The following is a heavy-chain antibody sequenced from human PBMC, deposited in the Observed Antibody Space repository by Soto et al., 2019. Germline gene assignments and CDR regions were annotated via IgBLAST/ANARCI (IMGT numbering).Heavy chain of an antibody. D-gene: IGHD5-12*01. CDR1: GGSISSSSYY. J-gene: IGHJ4*02. Sequence: QLQLQESGPGLVKPSETPSLTCTVSGGSISSSSYYWGWIRQPPGKGLEWIGSIYYSGSTYYNPSLKSRVTISVDTSKNQFSLKLSSVTAADTAVYYCARLGGGYSGYDFYFDYWGQGTLVTVSS. V-gene: IGHV4-39*01. CDR3: ARLGGGYSGYDFYFDY. CDR2: IYYSGST.